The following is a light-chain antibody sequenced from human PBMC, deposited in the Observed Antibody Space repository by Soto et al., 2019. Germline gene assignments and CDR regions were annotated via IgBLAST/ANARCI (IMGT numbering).Light chain of an antibody. CDR3: SSYTSSSTYV. Sequence: QSALTQPPSASGSPGQSVTISCTGTSSDVGGYNYVSWYQQHPSKAPKLMIYDVSNRPSGVSNRFSGSKSGNTASLTISGLQAEDEADYYCSSYTSSSTYVFGTGTKVTVL. J-gene: IGLJ1*01. CDR1: SSDVGGYNY. CDR2: DVS. V-gene: IGLV2-14*01.